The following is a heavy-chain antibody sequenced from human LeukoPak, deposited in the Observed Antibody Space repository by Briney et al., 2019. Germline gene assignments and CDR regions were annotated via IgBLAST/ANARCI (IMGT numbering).Heavy chain of an antibody. J-gene: IGHJ4*02. CDR2: MNPNSGNT. V-gene: IGHV1-8*01. D-gene: IGHD6-13*01. CDR3: ARLFRPAAGYIDY. Sequence: GASVKVSCKASGYTFTSYDINWVRQATGQGLEWMGWMNPNSGNTGCAQKFQGRVTMTRNTSISTAYMELSSLRSEDTAVYYCARLFRPAAGYIDYWGQGTLVTVSS. CDR1: GYTFTSYD.